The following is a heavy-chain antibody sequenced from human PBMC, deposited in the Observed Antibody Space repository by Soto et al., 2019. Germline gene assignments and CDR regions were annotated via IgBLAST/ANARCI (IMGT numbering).Heavy chain of an antibody. CDR2: IYYSGST. CDR1: GGSISSGGYY. CDR3: ASLRRGDYVPDYYYMDV. Sequence: SETLSLTCTVSGGSISSGGYYWSWIRQHPGKGLEWIGYIYYSGSTYYNPSLKSRVTISVDTSKNQFSLKLSSVTAADTAVYYCASLRRGDYVPDYYYMDVWGKGTTVTVSS. D-gene: IGHD4-17*01. V-gene: IGHV4-31*03. J-gene: IGHJ6*03.